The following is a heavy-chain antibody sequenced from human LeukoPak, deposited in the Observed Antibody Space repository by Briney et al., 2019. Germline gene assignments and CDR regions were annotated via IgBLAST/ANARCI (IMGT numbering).Heavy chain of an antibody. D-gene: IGHD3-22*01. CDR3: ARLFADYYDSSGYGRWFDP. CDR2: IDPSDSYT. Sequence: GESLKISCQGSGYSFTSYWISWVRQMPGKGLEWMGRIDPSDSYTNYSPSFQGHVTISADKSISTAYLQWSSLKASDTAMYYCARLFADYYDSSGYGRWFDPWGQGTLVTVSS. CDR1: GYSFTSYW. V-gene: IGHV5-10-1*01. J-gene: IGHJ5*02.